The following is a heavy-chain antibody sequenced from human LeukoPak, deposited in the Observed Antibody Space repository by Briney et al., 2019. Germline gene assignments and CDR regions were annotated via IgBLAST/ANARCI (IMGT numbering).Heavy chain of an antibody. D-gene: IGHD3-10*01. CDR2: IYSGGST. Sequence: PGGSLRLSCAASGFTVSSNYMSWVRQAPGKGLEWVSVIYSGGSTYYADSVKGRFTISRDNSKNTLYLQMNSLRAEDTAVYYCARDEGMGPMAPPPLDYWGQGTLVTVSS. CDR3: ARDEGMGPMAPPPLDY. V-gene: IGHV3-53*01. J-gene: IGHJ4*02. CDR1: GFTVSSNY.